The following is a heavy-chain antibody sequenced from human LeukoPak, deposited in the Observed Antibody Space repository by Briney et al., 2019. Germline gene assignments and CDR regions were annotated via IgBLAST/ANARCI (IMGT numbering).Heavy chain of an antibody. CDR2: INQDGSVK. V-gene: IGHV3-7*01. CDR3: TGDFVF. J-gene: IGHJ4*02. D-gene: IGHD3-3*01. CDR1: GFAFSTYW. Sequence: GGSLRLSCAASGFAFSTYWMDRVRQAPGKGLEWVGNINQDGSVKHYVDSVRGRFTISRDNARNSVYLQMSALRVEDTAVYYCTGDFVFWGQGSLVTASS.